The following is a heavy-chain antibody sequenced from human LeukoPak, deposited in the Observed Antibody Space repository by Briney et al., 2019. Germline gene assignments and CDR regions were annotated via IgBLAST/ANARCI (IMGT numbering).Heavy chain of an antibody. V-gene: IGHV3-30*18. CDR1: GFTFSSYG. J-gene: IGHJ4*02. CDR3: AKPGLQYCGGDCYVDY. D-gene: IGHD2-21*02. CDR2: TSYDGSNK. Sequence: GGSLRLSCAASGFTFSSYGMHWVRQAPGKGLEWVAGTSYDGSNKYYGDSVKGRFAISRDDSKNTLYLQMNSLRAEDTAVYYCAKPGLQYCGGDCYVDYWGQGTLVTVSS.